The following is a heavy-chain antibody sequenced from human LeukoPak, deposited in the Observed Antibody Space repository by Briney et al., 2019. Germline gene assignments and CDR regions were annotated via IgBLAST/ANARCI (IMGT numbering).Heavy chain of an antibody. D-gene: IGHD2-21*02. CDR3: AKGLRNVVVTAIPSYYFDY. CDR1: GFTFSSYA. Sequence: GGSLRLSCAASGFTFSSYAMSWVRQAPGKGLEWVSAISGSGGSTYYADSVKGRFTISRDNSKNTLYLQMNSLRAEDTAVYYCAKGLRNVVVTAIPSYYFDYWGQGTLVTVSS. CDR2: ISGSGGST. V-gene: IGHV3-23*01. J-gene: IGHJ4*02.